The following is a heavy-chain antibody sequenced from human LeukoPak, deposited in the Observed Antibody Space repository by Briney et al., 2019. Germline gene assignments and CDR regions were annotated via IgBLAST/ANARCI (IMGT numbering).Heavy chain of an antibody. CDR2: IYHSGST. D-gene: IGHD3-10*01. J-gene: IGHJ5*02. V-gene: IGHV4-38-2*02. CDR1: GDSISSGNY. Sequence: SETLSLTCTVSGDSISSGNYWGWIRQPPGKGLEWIGYIYHSGSTYYNPSLKSRVTISVDRSKNQFSLKLSSVTAADTAVYYCARDLRVIDPWGQGTLVTVSS. CDR3: ARDLRVIDP.